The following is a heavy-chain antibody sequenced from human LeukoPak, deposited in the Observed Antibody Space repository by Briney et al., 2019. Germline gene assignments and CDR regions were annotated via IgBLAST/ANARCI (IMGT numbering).Heavy chain of an antibody. Sequence: PSETLSLTCTVSGGSISSSSYYWGWIRQPPGKGLEWIGSIYYSGSTYYNPSLKSRVTISVDTSKNQFSLKLSSVTAADTAVYYCARRASGSYYSPLFDYWGQGTLVTVSS. CDR2: IYYSGST. J-gene: IGHJ4*02. D-gene: IGHD1-26*01. V-gene: IGHV4-39*01. CDR1: GGSISSSSYY. CDR3: ARRASGSYYSPLFDY.